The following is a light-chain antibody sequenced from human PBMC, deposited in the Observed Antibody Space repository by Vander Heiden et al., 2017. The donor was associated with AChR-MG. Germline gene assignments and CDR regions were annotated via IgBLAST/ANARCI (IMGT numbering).Light chain of an antibody. V-gene: IGLV6-57*02. CDR2: ENY. J-gene: IGLJ3*02. CDR3: QSFDGRSLWV. Sequence: NFVLTQPRSASESPGRTGIISSTGRGDHIARNYVQWYQQRPGSVPTTVIYENYQGPSGVPDRFSGSIDRSSNSASLTISGLKADDEGDYYCQSFDGRSLWVFGGGTKVTVL. CDR1: GDHIARNY.